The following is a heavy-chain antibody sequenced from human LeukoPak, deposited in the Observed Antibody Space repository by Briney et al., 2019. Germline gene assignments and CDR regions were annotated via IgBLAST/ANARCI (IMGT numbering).Heavy chain of an antibody. V-gene: IGHV1-18*01. J-gene: IGHJ4*02. CDR2: ISAYNGNT. CDR3: AGAGPYDYVWGSYRSKYYFDY. CDR1: GGTFSSYA. D-gene: IGHD3-16*02. Sequence: ASVKVSCKASGGTFSSYAISWVRQAPGQGLEWMGWISAYNGNTNYAQKLQGRVTMTTDTSTSTAYMELRSLRSDDTAVYYCAGAGPYDYVWGSYRSKYYFDYWGQGTLVTVSS.